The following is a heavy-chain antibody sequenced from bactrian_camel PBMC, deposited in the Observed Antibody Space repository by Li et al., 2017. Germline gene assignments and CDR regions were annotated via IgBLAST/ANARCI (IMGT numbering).Heavy chain of an antibody. CDR2: ISGSSRT. CDR3: AADVYCYGGNWYNPIKFPY. J-gene: IGHJ4*01. D-gene: IGHD6*01. V-gene: IGHV3-2*01. Sequence: VQLVESGGGLVQPGEFLRLSCAASGFIFRDHYMNWVRQAPGKGLEWVSSISGSSRTYYSNSVKGRFTISQDNAGNTVYLQMNSLNLDDTAMHYCAADVYCYGGNWYNPIKFPYWGQGTQVTVS. CDR1: GFIFRDHY.